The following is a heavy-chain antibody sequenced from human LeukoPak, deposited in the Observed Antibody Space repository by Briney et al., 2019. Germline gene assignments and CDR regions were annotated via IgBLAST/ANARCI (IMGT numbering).Heavy chain of an antibody. J-gene: IGHJ3*02. D-gene: IGHD6-19*01. CDR1: GFIVSSNY. Sequence: GGSLRLSCAASGFIVSSNYMSWVRQAPGKGLEWVSAISGSGGSTYYADSVKGQFTISRDNSKNTLYLQMNSLRAEDTAVYYCAKDSGWYPEGAFDIWGQGTMVTVSS. CDR2: ISGSGGST. CDR3: AKDSGWYPEGAFDI. V-gene: IGHV3-23*01.